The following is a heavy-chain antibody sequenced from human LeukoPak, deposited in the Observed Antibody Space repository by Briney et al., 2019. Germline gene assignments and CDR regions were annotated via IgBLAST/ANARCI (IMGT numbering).Heavy chain of an antibody. Sequence: GGSLRLSCATSGFTISDHYMSWICQAPRKGLEWLSYISSSGSAIYYADSVKGRFTISRDNAKNSLYLQMNSLRAEDTAVYYCARELAVAMVDWGQGTLVTVSS. CDR3: ARELAVAMVD. CDR2: ISSSGSAI. J-gene: IGHJ4*02. D-gene: IGHD6-19*01. V-gene: IGHV3-11*01. CDR1: GFTISDHY.